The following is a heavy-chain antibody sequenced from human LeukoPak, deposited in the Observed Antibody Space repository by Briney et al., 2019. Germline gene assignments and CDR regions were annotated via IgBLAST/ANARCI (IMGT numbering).Heavy chain of an antibody. CDR3: ARGVYIAAAQYGY. J-gene: IGHJ4*02. Sequence: KSSETLSLTCTVSGGSISSYYWSWIRRPPGKGLEGIGYIYYSGTTNYNPSLKSRVTISVDTSKNQFSLKLSSVTAADTAVYYCARGVYIAAAQYGYWGQGTLVTVSS. D-gene: IGHD6-13*01. CDR1: GGSISSYY. V-gene: IGHV4-59*01. CDR2: IYYSGTT.